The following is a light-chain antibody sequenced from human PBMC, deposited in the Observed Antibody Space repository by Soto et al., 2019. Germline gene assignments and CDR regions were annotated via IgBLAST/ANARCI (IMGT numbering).Light chain of an antibody. V-gene: IGLV1-40*01. Sequence: QSVLTQPPSVSGAPGQRVTISCTGSRSNIGAGYDVHWYQQLPGTAPKLLLYRNNNRPSGVPDRFSGSKSGTSASLAITGLQAEDEADYYCQSYDSNLNGYVFGSGTKLTVL. J-gene: IGLJ1*01. CDR3: QSYDSNLNGYV. CDR2: RNN. CDR1: RSNIGAGYD.